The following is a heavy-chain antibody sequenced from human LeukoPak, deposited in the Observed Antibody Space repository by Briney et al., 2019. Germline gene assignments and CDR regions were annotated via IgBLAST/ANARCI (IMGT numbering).Heavy chain of an antibody. CDR1: GFTFSGYN. CDR3: ARGGSSSPVISVH. V-gene: IGHV3-21*01. D-gene: IGHD6-6*01. J-gene: IGHJ4*02. CDR2: ITSSSSYM. Sequence: GGSLRLSCAASGFTFSGYNMNWVRRAPGKGLEWVSSITSSSSYMYYADSVKGRFTISRDNAGNSLYLQTNSLRAEDTAVYYCARGGSSSPVISVHWGQGTLVTVSS.